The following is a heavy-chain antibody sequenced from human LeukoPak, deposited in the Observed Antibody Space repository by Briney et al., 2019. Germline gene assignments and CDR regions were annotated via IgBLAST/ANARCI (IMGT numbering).Heavy chain of an antibody. V-gene: IGHV4-31*11. Sequence: SQTLSLTCAVSGGSISSGGYYWSWIRQHPGKGLEWIGYIYYSGSTYYNPSLKSRVTISVDTSKNQFSLKLSSVTAADTAVYYCARRGGSLEWLLGWFDPWGQGTLVTVSS. CDR2: IYYSGST. D-gene: IGHD3-3*01. J-gene: IGHJ5*02. CDR3: ARRGGSLEWLLGWFDP. CDR1: GGSISSGGYY.